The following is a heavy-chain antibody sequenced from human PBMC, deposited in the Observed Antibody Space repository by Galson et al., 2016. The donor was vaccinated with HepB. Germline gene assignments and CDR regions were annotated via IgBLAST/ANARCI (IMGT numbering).Heavy chain of an antibody. D-gene: IGHD5-24*01. Sequence: SLRLSCAASGFTFGDYAMHWVRQTPGKGLEWVSGIGWNSAYIDYADSVKGRFTISRDNAKNSLYLQMDSLRPEDTALYYCAKARSTNAYKVFDYWGQGILVAVSS. J-gene: IGHJ4*02. CDR3: AKARSTNAYKVFDY. V-gene: IGHV3-9*01. CDR1: GFTFGDYA. CDR2: IGWNSAYI.